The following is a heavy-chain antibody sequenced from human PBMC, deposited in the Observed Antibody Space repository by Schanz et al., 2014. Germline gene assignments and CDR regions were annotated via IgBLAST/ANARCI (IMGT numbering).Heavy chain of an antibody. D-gene: IGHD2-2*01. Sequence: QVQLVESGGGVVQPGRSLRLSCAASGFTFSSYALHWVRQAPGKGLEWVAFVPFDGSQKFYADSVKGRFTISRDNSKNTVYLQMNSLRPGDTAVYYCARAGYDADNWFDPWGQGTLXTVSS. CDR1: GFTFSSYA. CDR3: ARAGYDADNWFDP. CDR2: VPFDGSQK. V-gene: IGHV3-30*04. J-gene: IGHJ5*02.